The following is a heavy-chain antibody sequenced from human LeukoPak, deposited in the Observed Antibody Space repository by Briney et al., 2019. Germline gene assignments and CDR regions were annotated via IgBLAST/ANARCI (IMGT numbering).Heavy chain of an antibody. V-gene: IGHV4-30-2*01. CDR2: IYHSGST. CDR3: ARANCDSSDFYYFDY. J-gene: IGHJ4*02. D-gene: IGHD3-22*01. Sequence: SETLSLTCTVSGDSISSGDFSWNWIRQPPGKGLEWIGYIYHSGSTYSNPSLKSRVTILVDRSKNQFSLRLSSVTAADTAVYYCARANCDSSDFYYFDYWGQGALVTVSS. CDR1: GDSISSGDFS.